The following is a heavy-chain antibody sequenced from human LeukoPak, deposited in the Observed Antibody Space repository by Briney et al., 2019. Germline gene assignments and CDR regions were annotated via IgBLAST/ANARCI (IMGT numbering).Heavy chain of an antibody. J-gene: IGHJ5*02. Sequence: GASVKVSCKASGGTFSSYAISWVRQAPGQGLEGMGWINTNTGSPTYAQGFTGRFVFSLDTLVSTAYLQISSLKAEDTAVYYCARVPFVVMGVTGNWFDPWGQGTLVTVSS. D-gene: IGHD2-8*01. CDR3: ARVPFVVMGVTGNWFDP. V-gene: IGHV7-4-1*02. CDR1: GGTFSSYA. CDR2: INTNTGSP.